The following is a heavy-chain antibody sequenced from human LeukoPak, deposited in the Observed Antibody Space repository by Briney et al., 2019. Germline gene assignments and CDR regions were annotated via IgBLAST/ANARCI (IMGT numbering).Heavy chain of an antibody. D-gene: IGHD4-23*01. CDR1: GGSISSSSYY. Sequence: SETLSLTCTVSGGSISSSSYYWSWIRQPAGKGLEWIGRIYTSGSTNYNPSLKSRVTISVDTSKNQFSLKLSSVTAADTAVYYCARARVGGNSGAFDIWGQGTMVTVSS. CDR2: IYTSGST. J-gene: IGHJ3*02. CDR3: ARARVGGNSGAFDI. V-gene: IGHV4-61*02.